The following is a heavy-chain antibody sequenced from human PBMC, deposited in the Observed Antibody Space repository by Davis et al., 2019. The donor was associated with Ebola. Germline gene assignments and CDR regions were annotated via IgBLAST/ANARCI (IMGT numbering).Heavy chain of an antibody. CDR2: IKQDGSEK. D-gene: IGHD1-1*01. V-gene: IGHV3-7*01. Sequence: GESLKISCAASGFTFSSYWMSWARQAPGKGLEWVANIKQDGSEKYYVDSVKGRFTISRDNAKNSLYLQMNSLRDEDTAVYYCARGGTLYGMDVWGQGTTVTVSS. CDR1: GFTFSSYW. J-gene: IGHJ6*02. CDR3: ARGGTLYGMDV.